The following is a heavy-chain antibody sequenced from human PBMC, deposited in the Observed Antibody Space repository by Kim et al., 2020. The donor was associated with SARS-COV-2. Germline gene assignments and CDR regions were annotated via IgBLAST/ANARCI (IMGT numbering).Heavy chain of an antibody. Sequence: TSSADAVKGRFTISRDNAKNTLYLQMNSLRAEDTAVYYCARIFATETYFDCWGQGTLVTVSS. CDR3: ARIFATETYFDC. V-gene: IGHV3-74*01. CDR2: T. D-gene: IGHD3-9*01. J-gene: IGHJ4*02.